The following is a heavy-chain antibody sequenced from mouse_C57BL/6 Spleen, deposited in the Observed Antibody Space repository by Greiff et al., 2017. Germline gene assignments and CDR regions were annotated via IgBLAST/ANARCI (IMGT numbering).Heavy chain of an antibody. D-gene: IGHD2-5*01. CDR1: GYTFTSYW. CDR3: ARSQAYIYSNYGYFDV. CDR2: INPSNGGT. J-gene: IGHJ1*03. V-gene: IGHV1-53*01. Sequence: QVQLQQPGTELVKPGASVKLSCKASGYTFTSYWMHWVKQRPGQGLEWIGNINPSNGGTNYNEKFKSKATLTVDKSSSTAYMQLSSLTSEDSAVYYCARSQAYIYSNYGYFDVWGTGTTGTVSS.